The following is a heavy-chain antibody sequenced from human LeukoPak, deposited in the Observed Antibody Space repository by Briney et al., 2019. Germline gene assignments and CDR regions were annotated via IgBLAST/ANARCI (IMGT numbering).Heavy chain of an antibody. Sequence: GGSLRLPCAASGFTFSSYSMNWVRQAPGKGLEWVSYISSSSSTIYYADSVKGRFTISRDNAKNSLYLQMNSLRDEDTAVYYCARHLVVAATGDVDYWGQGTLVTVSS. D-gene: IGHD2-15*01. CDR2: ISSSSSTI. J-gene: IGHJ4*02. V-gene: IGHV3-48*02. CDR1: GFTFSSYS. CDR3: ARHLVVAATGDVDY.